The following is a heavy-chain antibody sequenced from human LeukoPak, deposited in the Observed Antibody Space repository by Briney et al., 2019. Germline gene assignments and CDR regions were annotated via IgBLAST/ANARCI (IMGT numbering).Heavy chain of an antibody. CDR1: GFTFSSYG. V-gene: IGHV3-30*18. D-gene: IGHD2-2*02. J-gene: IGHJ6*02. CDR3: AKGIVVPAAIGPFYGMDV. Sequence: PGGSLRLSCAASGFTFSSYGMHWVRQAPGKGLEWVAVISYDGSNKYYADSVKGRFTISRDNSKNTLYLQMNSLRAEDTAVYYCAKGIVVPAAIGPFYGMDVWGQETTVTVSS. CDR2: ISYDGSNK.